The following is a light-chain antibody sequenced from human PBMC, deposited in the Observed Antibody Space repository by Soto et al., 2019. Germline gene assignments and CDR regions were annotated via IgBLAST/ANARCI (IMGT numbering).Light chain of an antibody. J-gene: IGLJ1*01. CDR1: SSDVGGYNY. V-gene: IGLV2-14*01. Sequence: QAASVSGSPGQSITISCTGTSSDVGGYNYVSWYQQHPGKAPKLMIYDVSNRPSGVSNRFSGSKSGNTASLTISGLQAEDEADYYCSSYTSSSTHNYVFGTGTKLTVL. CDR3: SSYTSSSTHNYV. CDR2: DVS.